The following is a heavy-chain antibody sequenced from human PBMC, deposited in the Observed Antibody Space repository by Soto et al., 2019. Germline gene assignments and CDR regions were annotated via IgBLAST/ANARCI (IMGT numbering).Heavy chain of an antibody. CDR1: GYTFTNYY. Sequence: QVQLVQSGAEVKKPGASVKLSCKASGYTFTNYYIHWVRRAPGQGLEWMAIINPNGGSTNYAQKFQGRVTLTRDTSTSTVHMDLSSLKSEDTAVYYCARGLAAGDYWGQGTLVTVSS. J-gene: IGHJ4*02. D-gene: IGHD6-13*01. CDR3: ARGLAAGDY. V-gene: IGHV1-46*01. CDR2: INPNGGST.